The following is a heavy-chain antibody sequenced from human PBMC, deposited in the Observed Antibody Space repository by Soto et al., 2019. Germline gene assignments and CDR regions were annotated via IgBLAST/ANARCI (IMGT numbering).Heavy chain of an antibody. V-gene: IGHV3-21*01. CDR3: ARDNNWNYYFYGMDV. Sequence: EVQLVESGGGLVKPGGSLRLSWAASGFTFSSYSMNWVRQAPGKGLEWVSSISSSSSYIYYADSVKGRFTISRDNAKNSLYLQMNSLRAEDTAVYYCARDNNWNYYFYGMDVWGQGTTVTVSS. CDR2: ISSSSSYI. J-gene: IGHJ6*02. D-gene: IGHD1-20*01. CDR1: GFTFSSYS.